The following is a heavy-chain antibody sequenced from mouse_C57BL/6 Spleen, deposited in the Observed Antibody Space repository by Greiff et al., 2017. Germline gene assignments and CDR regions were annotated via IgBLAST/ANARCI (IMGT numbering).Heavy chain of an antibody. V-gene: IGHV2-9-1*01. Sequence: VQGVESGPGLVAPSPTLSISCTVSGFSFTSYAIHWVRQPPGKGLEWLGVIWTGGGNNYNSAHKSRLSISKDNSKCQAFLKMNSLQTDDAARAYCARSYDGYPASWFAYWGQGTLVTVSA. CDR1: GFSFTSYA. CDR3: ARSYDGYPASWFAY. D-gene: IGHD2-3*01. CDR2: IWTGGGN. J-gene: IGHJ3*01.